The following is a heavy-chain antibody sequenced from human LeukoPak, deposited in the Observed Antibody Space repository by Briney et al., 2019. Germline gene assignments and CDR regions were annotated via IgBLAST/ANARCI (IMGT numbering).Heavy chain of an antibody. V-gene: IGHV3-23*01. CDR2: ITGSGGSA. CDR3: ARGLNYGSGSTLEGF. Sequence: PGGSLRLSCAASGFTFRNYAMTWVRQAPGKGLEWVSGITGSGGSADSADSVKGRFSIFRDNSKNTLYLQMNRLRGEDTAVYYCARGLNYGSGSTLEGFWGQGTLVTVYS. D-gene: IGHD3-10*01. J-gene: IGHJ4*02. CDR1: GFTFRNYA.